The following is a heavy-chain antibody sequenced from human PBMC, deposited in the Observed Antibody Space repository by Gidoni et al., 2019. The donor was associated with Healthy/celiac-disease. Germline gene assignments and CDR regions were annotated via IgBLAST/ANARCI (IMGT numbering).Heavy chain of an antibody. CDR1: GFTFSSYS. V-gene: IGHV3-21*01. D-gene: IGHD2-2*01. Sequence: EVQLVESGGGLVKPGGSLRLSCAASGFTFSSYSMNWFRQAPGKGLEWVSSISSSSSYIYYADSVKGRFTISRDNAKNSLYLQMNSLRAEDTAVYYCSRLDPARGWFKGMEPQVVGYYYYYGMDVWGQGTTVTVSS. CDR2: ISSSSSYI. CDR3: SRLDPARGWFKGMEPQVVGYYYYYGMDV. J-gene: IGHJ6*02.